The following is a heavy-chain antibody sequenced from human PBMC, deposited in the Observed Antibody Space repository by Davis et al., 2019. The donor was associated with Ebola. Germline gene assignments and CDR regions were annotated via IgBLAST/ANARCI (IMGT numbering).Heavy chain of an antibody. Sequence: SVKVSCKASGGTFSSYTISWVRQAPGQGLEWMGRIIPILGIANYAQKFQGRVTITADKSTSTAYMELSSLRSEDTAVYYCARGWYYYDSSGYYYEDFDYWGQGTLVTVSS. J-gene: IGHJ4*02. CDR3: ARGWYYYDSSGYYYEDFDY. D-gene: IGHD3-22*01. V-gene: IGHV1-69*02. CDR1: GGTFSSYT. CDR2: IIPILGIA.